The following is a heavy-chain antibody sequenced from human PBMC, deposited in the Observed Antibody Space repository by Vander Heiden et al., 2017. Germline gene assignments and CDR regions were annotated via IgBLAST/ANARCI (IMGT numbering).Heavy chain of an antibody. CDR2: ISSRGDTV. J-gene: IGHJ4*02. Sequence: EVQLVESAADLVQPGGSLRLSCAASGFNFNTCEMNWVRQAPGKGLGWVSYISSRGDTVFYADSVKGRFSVTRDNARNSLFLQMNNLRADDTAIYYCARQQRLSPSSDFFDYWGPGTLVTVSS. D-gene: IGHD6-6*01. CDR3: ARQQRLSPSSDFFDY. V-gene: IGHV3-48*03. CDR1: GFNFNTCE.